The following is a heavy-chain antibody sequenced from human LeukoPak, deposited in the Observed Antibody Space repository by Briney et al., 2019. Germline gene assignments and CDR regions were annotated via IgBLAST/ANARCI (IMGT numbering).Heavy chain of an antibody. V-gene: IGHV3-7*01. CDR3: ARTSGEYDILTGYYYFDY. D-gene: IGHD3-9*01. CDR2: IKQDGSEK. J-gene: IGHJ4*02. CDR1: GFTFSSYW. Sequence: TGGSLRLSCAASGFTFSSYWMSWVRQAPGKGLEWVANIKQDGSEKYYVDSVKGRFTISRDNAKNSLYLQMNSLRAEDTAVYYCARTSGEYDILTGYYYFDYWGQGTLVTVSP.